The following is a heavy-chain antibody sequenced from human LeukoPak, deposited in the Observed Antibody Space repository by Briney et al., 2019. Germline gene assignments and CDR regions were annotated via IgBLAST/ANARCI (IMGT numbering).Heavy chain of an antibody. CDR1: GGSFSGYY. CDR3: ARGGYYGSGNDFRFDP. D-gene: IGHD3-10*01. J-gene: IGHJ5*02. CDR2: INHSGST. V-gene: IGHV4-34*01. Sequence: ASETPSLTCAVYGGSFSGYYWSWIRQPPGKGLEWIGEINHSGSTNYNPSLKSRVTISVETSKNQFSLKLKSVTAADTAVYYCARGGYYGSGNDFRFDPWGQGTLVTVSS.